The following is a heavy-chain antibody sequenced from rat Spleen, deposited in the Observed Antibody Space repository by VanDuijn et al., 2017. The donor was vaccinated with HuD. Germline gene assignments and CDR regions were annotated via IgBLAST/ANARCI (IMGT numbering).Heavy chain of an antibody. Sequence: EVQLVESGGGLVQPGRSLKLSCVASGFTFNNYWMTWIRQAPGKGLEWVASITNTGGSTYYPDSVKGRFTISRVNAKRTLFLQMDSLRSDDTATYFCAGAGYLRDWYFDFWGPGTMVTVSS. D-gene: IGHD2-2*01. CDR1: GFTFNNYW. CDR3: AGAGYLRDWYFDF. V-gene: IGHV5-31*01. CDR2: ITNTGGST. J-gene: IGHJ1*01.